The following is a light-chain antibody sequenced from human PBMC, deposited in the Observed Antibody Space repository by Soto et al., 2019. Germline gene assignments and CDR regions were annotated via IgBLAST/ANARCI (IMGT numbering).Light chain of an antibody. J-gene: IGKJ1*01. CDR1: QSVNSGY. CDR2: DTS. Sequence: EIVLTQSPGTLSLSPGERATLSCRASQSVNSGYLAWYQHTPGQAPRLLIYDTSTRATGIPDRFSGSGSGTDLTLTISRLEPEECAVYYCQQYGSSPRTFGQGTKVEIK. V-gene: IGKV3-20*01. CDR3: QQYGSSPRT.